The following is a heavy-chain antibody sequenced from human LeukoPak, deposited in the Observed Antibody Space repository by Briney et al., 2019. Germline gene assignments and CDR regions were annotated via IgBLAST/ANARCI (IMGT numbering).Heavy chain of an antibody. CDR1: GGSISSGGYY. CDR3: ARVGGSGSYYNRGVWFDP. J-gene: IGHJ5*02. Sequence: PSETLSLTCTVSGGSISSGGYYWSWIRQHPGKGLEWIGYIYYSGSTYYNPSLKSRVTISVDTSKNQFSLKLSSVTAADTAVYYCARVGGSGSYYNRGVWFDPWGQGTLVTVSS. V-gene: IGHV4-31*03. CDR2: IYYSGST. D-gene: IGHD3-10*01.